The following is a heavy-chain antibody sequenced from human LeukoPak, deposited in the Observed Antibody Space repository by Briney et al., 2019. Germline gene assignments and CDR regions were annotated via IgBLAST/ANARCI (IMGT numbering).Heavy chain of an antibody. V-gene: IGHV3-9*03. D-gene: IGHD3-22*01. J-gene: IGHJ4*02. CDR2: ISWNSGSI. Sequence: GRSLRLSCAASGFTFDDYAMHWVRHPPGKGLEWVSGISWNSGSIVYADSVKGRFTISRDNAKNSLYLQMNSLRAEDMALYYCAKDSTEHYESSGYLDYWGQGTLVTVSS. CDR1: GFTFDDYA. CDR3: AKDSTEHYESSGYLDY.